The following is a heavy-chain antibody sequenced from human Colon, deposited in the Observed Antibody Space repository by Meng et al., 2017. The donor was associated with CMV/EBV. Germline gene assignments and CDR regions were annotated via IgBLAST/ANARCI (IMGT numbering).Heavy chain of an antibody. V-gene: IGHV1-46*01. J-gene: IGHJ6*02. CDR1: GYTFSNYY. D-gene: IGHD3-3*01. CDR2: INPRSGST. Sequence: ASVKVSCKASGYTFSNYYIHWVRQAPGQGREWMGLINPRSGSTGYLHKFQGRVTMTRDTSTSTVYMELSSLTSEDTAIYFCARDLRDVDVFRLSWPRGLGMDVWGQGTTVTVSS. CDR3: ARDLRDVDVFRLSWPRGLGMDV.